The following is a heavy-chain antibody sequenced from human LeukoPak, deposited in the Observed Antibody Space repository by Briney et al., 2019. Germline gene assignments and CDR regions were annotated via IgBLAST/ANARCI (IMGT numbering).Heavy chain of an antibody. J-gene: IGHJ4*02. CDR3: ARGGGKEYSYGSYYFDY. V-gene: IGHV4-61*02. D-gene: IGHD5-18*01. CDR1: GGSISSGSYY. Sequence: SETLSLTCTVSGGSISSGSYYWSWIRQPAGKGLEWIGRIYTSGSTNYNPSLKSRVTISVDTSKNQFSLKLSSVTAADTAVYYCARGGGKEYSYGSYYFDYWGQGTLVTVSS. CDR2: IYTSGST.